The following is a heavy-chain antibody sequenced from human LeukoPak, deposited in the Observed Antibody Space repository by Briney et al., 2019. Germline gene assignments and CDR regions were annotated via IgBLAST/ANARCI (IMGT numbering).Heavy chain of an antibody. Sequence: GGSLRLSCAASGFTFSSYAMSWVRQAPGKGLEFVSAISSDGGSTYYADSVKGRFTISRDNSKNTLYLQLTSLRPEDTAVYYCVRVPGWGQGTLVTVSS. J-gene: IGHJ4*02. CDR2: ISSDGGST. CDR3: VRVPG. V-gene: IGHV3-64D*06. D-gene: IGHD2-2*01. CDR1: GFTFSSYA.